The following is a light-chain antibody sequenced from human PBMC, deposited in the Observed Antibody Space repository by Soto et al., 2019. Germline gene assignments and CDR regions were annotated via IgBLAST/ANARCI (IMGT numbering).Light chain of an antibody. CDR3: SSYTSSSSYV. CDR2: DVS. Sequence: SVLTQPASVSVSPGQSIAISCTGTSSDVGGYKYVSWYQQYPGKAPKLMIYDVSNRPSGVSDRFSGSKSGNTASLTISGLQSEDEADYYCSSYTSSSSYVFGTGTKVTVL. J-gene: IGLJ1*01. V-gene: IGLV2-14*01. CDR1: SSDVGGYKY.